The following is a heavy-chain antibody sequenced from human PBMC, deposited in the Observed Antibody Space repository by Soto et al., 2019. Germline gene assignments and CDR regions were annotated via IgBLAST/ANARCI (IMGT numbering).Heavy chain of an antibody. D-gene: IGHD1-7*01. Sequence: PSQTLSLTCAISGDSVSSNSAAWNWIRQSPSRGLEWLGRTYYRSKWYNDYAVSVKSRITINPDTSKNQFSLQLNSVTPEDTAVYYCARDSRNWNYAQGAFDIWGQGTMVTVSS. J-gene: IGHJ3*02. V-gene: IGHV6-1*01. CDR2: TYYRSKWYN. CDR1: GDSVSSNSAA. CDR3: ARDSRNWNYAQGAFDI.